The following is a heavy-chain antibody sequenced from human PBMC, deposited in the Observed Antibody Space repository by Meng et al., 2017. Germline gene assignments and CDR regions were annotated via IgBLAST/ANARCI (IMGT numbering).Heavy chain of an antibody. CDR3: ASFSRGY. CDR1: GDSISGFY. J-gene: IGHJ4*02. Sequence: GSLRLSCTVSGDSISGFYWSWIRQPPGKGLEWIGYIYYSGTTNYNPSLKSRVTISMDTSKNQFSLKLSSVTAADTAVYYCASFSRGYWGQGTLVTVPS. D-gene: IGHD3-3*01. V-gene: IGHV4-59*01. CDR2: IYYSGTT.